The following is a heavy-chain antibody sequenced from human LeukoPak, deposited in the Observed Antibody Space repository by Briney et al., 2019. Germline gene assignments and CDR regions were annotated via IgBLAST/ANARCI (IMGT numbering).Heavy chain of an antibody. CDR1: GGSFSGYY. CDR2: INHSGST. CDR3: ARHPFSEPFDY. Sequence: SETLSLTCAVYGGSFSGYYWSWIRQPPGKGLEWIGEINHSGSTNYNLSLKSRVTISVDTSKNQISLRVTSVTAADTAVYYCARHPFSEPFDYWGQGALVTVS. J-gene: IGHJ4*02. V-gene: IGHV4-34*01. D-gene: IGHD6-19*01.